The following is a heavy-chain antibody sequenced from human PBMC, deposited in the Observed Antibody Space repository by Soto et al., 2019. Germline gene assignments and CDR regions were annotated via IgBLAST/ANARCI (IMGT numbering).Heavy chain of an antibody. CDR3: AKGGDYWYFDL. V-gene: IGHV3-43*01. CDR2: ISWDGGTT. Sequence: EMQLVESGGVVVQPGGSLRLSFEAPGFTFDDYTMPWVRQFPGKGLDWVSTISWDGGTTYYADSVKGRVTISRDNSKSSLYLQMNGLRTEDSAFYYCAKGGDYWYFDLWGRGTLATVSS. J-gene: IGHJ2*01. D-gene: IGHD3-16*01. CDR1: GFTFDDYT.